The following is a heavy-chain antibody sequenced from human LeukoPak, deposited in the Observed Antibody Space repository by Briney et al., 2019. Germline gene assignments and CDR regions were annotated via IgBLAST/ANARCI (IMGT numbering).Heavy chain of an antibody. CDR2: IKQDGSEK. J-gene: IGHJ3*02. D-gene: IGHD1-26*01. V-gene: IGHV3-7*01. CDR1: GFTFSSYW. CDR3: ARDFFSQWELDVFDI. Sequence: GGSLRLSCAASGFTFSSYWMSWVRQAPGKGLEWVANIKQDGSEKYYVDSVKGRFIISRDNAKNSLYLQMNSLRAEDTAVFYCARDFFSQWELDVFDIWGQGTVVTVSS.